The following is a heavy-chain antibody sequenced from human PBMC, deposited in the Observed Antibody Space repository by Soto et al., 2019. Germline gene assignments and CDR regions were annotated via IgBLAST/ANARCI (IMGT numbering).Heavy chain of an antibody. V-gene: IGHV1-46*03. CDR1: GYTFTRYY. D-gene: IGHD5-12*01. CDR3: ARDRFGYSGYQPLYYHYMDV. Sequence: GASVKVSCKASGYTFTRYYMHWVRQAPGQGLEWMGIINPSGGSTSYAQKFQGRVTMTRDTSTSTVYMELSSLRSEDTAVYYCARDRFGYSGYQPLYYHYMDVWGKGTTVTVSS. CDR2: INPSGGST. J-gene: IGHJ6*03.